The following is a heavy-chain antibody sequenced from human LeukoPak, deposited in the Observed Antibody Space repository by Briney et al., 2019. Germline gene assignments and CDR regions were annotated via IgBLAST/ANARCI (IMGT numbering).Heavy chain of an antibody. CDR2: ISGSGGDT. CDR3: AKTTAGYRSGRYPGWPIDY. J-gene: IGHJ4*02. CDR1: GFTFRSYA. D-gene: IGHD6-19*01. V-gene: IGHV3-23*01. Sequence: GGSLRLYCSASGFTFRSYAIYWVRQAPGKGLEWVSGISGSGGDTYLADSVKGRFTISRDNSKNTVFLQMDSLRAEDTAVYYCAKTTAGYRSGRYPGWPIDYWGQGTLVPVS.